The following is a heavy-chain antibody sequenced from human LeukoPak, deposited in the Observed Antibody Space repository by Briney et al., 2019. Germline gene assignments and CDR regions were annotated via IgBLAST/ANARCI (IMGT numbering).Heavy chain of an antibody. CDR3: ARDTTLGSSWLTQAVYGMDV. CDR2: TYYRSKWYN. D-gene: IGHD6-13*01. J-gene: IGHJ6*02. CDR1: GDSVSSNSAA. V-gene: IGHV6-1*01. Sequence: SQTLSLTCAISGDSVSSNSAAWNWIRQSPSRGLERLGRTYYRSKWYNDYAVSVKSRITINPGTSKNQFSLQLNSVTPEDTAVYYCARDTTLGSSWLTQAVYGMDVWGQGTTVTVSS.